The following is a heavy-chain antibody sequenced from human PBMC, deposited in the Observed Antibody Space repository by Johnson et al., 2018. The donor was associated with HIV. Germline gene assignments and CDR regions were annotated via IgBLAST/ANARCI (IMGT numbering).Heavy chain of an antibody. CDR1: GFTFSSYA. V-gene: IGHV3-23*04. Sequence: VQLVESGGGLVQPGGSLRLSCTASGFTFSSYAMSWVRQAPGKGLEWVSAISGSGGSTYYADSVKGRFTISRDNDKNTLYLEMGSLRVEDMAVYYCAKVDTAMVNAFDIWGQGTMVTVSS. CDR3: AKVDTAMVNAFDI. D-gene: IGHD5-18*01. J-gene: IGHJ3*02. CDR2: ISGSGGST.